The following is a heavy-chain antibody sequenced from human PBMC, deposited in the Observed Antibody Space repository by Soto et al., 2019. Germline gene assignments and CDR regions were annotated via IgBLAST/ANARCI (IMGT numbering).Heavy chain of an antibody. CDR2: LHHGGST. CDR1: RYSINNNNW. CDR3: TKNSDYALDY. Sequence: SETLSLTCDVSRYSINNNNWWSWVRQPPGGGLGWIGELHHGGSTNYNPSLESRATFSLDISKNQFFLKLSSVTAAATAVYYCTKNSDYALDYWGQGTLVTVSS. J-gene: IGHJ4*02. V-gene: IGHV4-4*02. D-gene: IGHD4-4*01.